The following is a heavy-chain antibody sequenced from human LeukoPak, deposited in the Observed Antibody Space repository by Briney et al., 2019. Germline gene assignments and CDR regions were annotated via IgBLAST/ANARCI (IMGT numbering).Heavy chain of an antibody. CDR1: GGSISSYY. V-gene: IGHV4-59*12. Sequence: SETLSLTCTVSGGSISSYYWSWIRQPPGKGLEWIGYIYYSGSTNYNPSLKSRVTISVDTSKNQFSLKLSSVTAADTAVYYCARRGRYCSSTSCYPRYYYYMDVWGKGTTVTISS. CDR2: IYYSGST. D-gene: IGHD2-2*01. J-gene: IGHJ6*03. CDR3: ARRGRYCSSTSCYPRYYYYMDV.